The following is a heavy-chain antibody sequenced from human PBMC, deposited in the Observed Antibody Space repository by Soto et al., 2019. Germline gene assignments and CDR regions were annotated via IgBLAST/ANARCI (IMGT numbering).Heavy chain of an antibody. Sequence: EVQLVESGGGLVQPGRSLRLSCAASGFTFDDYAMHWVRQAPGKGLEWVSGISWNSGSIGYAGSVKGRFTISRDNAKNSLYLQMNSLRAEDTALYYCAKDSGRFCCGYSPKKFDPWGQGTLVTVSS. D-gene: IGHD5-18*01. J-gene: IGHJ5*02. CDR3: AKDSGRFCCGYSPKKFDP. CDR1: GFTFDDYA. CDR2: ISWNSGSI. V-gene: IGHV3-9*01.